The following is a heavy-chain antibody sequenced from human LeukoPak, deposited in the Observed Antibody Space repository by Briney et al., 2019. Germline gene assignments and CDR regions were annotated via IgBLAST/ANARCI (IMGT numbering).Heavy chain of an antibody. CDR1: AVTFSGYS. Sequence: PGGSLRLSCGASAVTFSGYSMNWVRQAPGKGLEWISYISANSSIIHYADSVKGRFTISRDNAKRSLYLQMSSLRSEDTAVYYCAASYNWTPMYYFDYWGQGTLVTVSS. CDR2: ISANSSII. V-gene: IGHV3-48*01. CDR3: AASYNWTPMYYFDY. D-gene: IGHD1-20*01. J-gene: IGHJ4*02.